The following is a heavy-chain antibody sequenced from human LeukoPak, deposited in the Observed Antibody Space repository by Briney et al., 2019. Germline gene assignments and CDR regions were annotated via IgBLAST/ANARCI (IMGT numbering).Heavy chain of an antibody. D-gene: IGHD6-13*01. CDR3: ARLGYSSSWSYYYYMDA. V-gene: IGHV1-69*13. J-gene: IGHJ6*03. CDR1: GGTFSSYG. CDR2: IIPVFGTS. Sequence: ASVKVSCKASGGTFSSYGISWVRQAPGQGLEWMGGIIPVFGTSKYAQKFQGRVTITADESTSTAYMELSSLRSEDTAVYYCARLGYSSSWSYYYYMDAWGKGTTVTVPS.